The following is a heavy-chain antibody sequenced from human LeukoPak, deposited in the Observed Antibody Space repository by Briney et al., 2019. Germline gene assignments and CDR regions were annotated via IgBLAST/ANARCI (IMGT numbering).Heavy chain of an antibody. CDR3: ARDGEVVPAQFDY. Sequence: SVKVSCKASGGTFSSYAISWVRQAPGQGLEWMGGIIPIFGTANYAQKFQGRATITADESTSTAYMELSSLRSEDTAVYYCARDGEVVPAQFDYWGQGTLVTVSS. V-gene: IGHV1-69*13. CDR2: IIPIFGTA. J-gene: IGHJ4*02. CDR1: GGTFSSYA. D-gene: IGHD2-2*01.